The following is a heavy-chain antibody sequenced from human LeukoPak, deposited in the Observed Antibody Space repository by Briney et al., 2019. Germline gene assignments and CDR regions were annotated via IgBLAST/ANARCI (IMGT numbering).Heavy chain of an antibody. CDR2: ISYDGSNK. CDR3: ARAVAGTFGESRTGDFDY. CDR1: GFTFSSYG. Sequence: GRSLRLSCAASGFTFSSYGMPWVRQAPGKGLEWVAVISYDGSNKYYADSVKGRFTISRDNSKNTLYLQMNSLRAEDTAVYYCARAVAGTFGESRTGDFDYWGQGTLVTVSS. J-gene: IGHJ4*02. V-gene: IGHV3-30*03. D-gene: IGHD6-19*01.